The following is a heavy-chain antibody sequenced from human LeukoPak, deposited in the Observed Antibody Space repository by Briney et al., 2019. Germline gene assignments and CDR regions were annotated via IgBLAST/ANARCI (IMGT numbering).Heavy chain of an antibody. J-gene: IGHJ4*02. V-gene: IGHV4-39*07. CDR2: IYYSGST. CDR3: ARSGKYYDSIDY. Sequence: SETLSLTCSVSGGSISSSSYYWGWIRQPPGKGLEWIGTIYYSGSTYYRPSLKSRVTMSVDTSKNQFSLKLSSVTAADTAVYYCARSGKYYDSIDYWGQGTLATVSS. D-gene: IGHD3-3*01. CDR1: GGSISSSSYY.